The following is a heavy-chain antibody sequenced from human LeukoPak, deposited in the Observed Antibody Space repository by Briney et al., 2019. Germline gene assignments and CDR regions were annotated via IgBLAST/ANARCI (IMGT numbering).Heavy chain of an antibody. V-gene: IGHV4-59*08. Sequence: SDTLSLTCTVSGGSINNYYWSWIRQPPGKGLEWIGYIDHKGNTNYNPSLKSRVTMSVDTSKNQFSLKLNSVTAADTAVYYCARHGTLDYWGQGTLVTVSS. CDR3: ARHGTLDY. J-gene: IGHJ4*02. CDR1: GGSINNYY. D-gene: IGHD1-26*01. CDR2: IDHKGNT.